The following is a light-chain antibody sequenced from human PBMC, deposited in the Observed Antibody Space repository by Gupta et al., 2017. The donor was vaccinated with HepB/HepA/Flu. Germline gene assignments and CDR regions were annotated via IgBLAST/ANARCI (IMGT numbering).Light chain of an antibody. V-gene: IGKV3-11*01. Sequence: IVLTQSPASLSLSPGERATLSCRASQSVSSYLAWYQQKPGQAPRLLIYDASNRATGIPARFSGSGYGTDFTLTISSLEPEDFAVYYCQQRSNWPPITFGQGTRLEIK. CDR2: DAS. CDR1: QSVSSY. CDR3: QQRSNWPPIT. J-gene: IGKJ5*01.